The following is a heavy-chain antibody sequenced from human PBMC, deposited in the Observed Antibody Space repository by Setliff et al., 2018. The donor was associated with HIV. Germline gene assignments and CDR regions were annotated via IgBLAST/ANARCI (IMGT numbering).Heavy chain of an antibody. CDR1: GGSFTSRSYY. J-gene: IGHJ6*03. Sequence: SETLSLTCTVSGGSFTSRSYYWGWIRQPPGKGLEWIGSIFYSGITYYNPSLKSRVTISVDTSKNQFSLKLTSVTAADTAVYYCARRRSPPSGFYSKYYMDVWGKGTTVTVSS. CDR2: IFYSGIT. D-gene: IGHD3-22*01. CDR3: ARRRSPPSGFYSKYYMDV. V-gene: IGHV4-39*07.